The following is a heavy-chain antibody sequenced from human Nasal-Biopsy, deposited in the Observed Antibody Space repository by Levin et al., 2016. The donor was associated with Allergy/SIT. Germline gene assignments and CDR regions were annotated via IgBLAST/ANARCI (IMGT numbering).Heavy chain of an antibody. CDR3: AREPNYDLVTEDYYYNMDV. CDR1: GYSFTTYY. CDR2: INANDGTK. D-gene: IGHD3-9*01. V-gene: IGHV1-46*01. J-gene: IGHJ6*02. Sequence: ASVKVSCKASGYSFTTYYMHWVRRAPGQGLEWVGVINANDGTKKYARHFQGRVTMTRDTSSSAVFLELSSLRSEDTAVYYCAREPNYDLVTEDYYYNMDVWGQGTTVTVSS.